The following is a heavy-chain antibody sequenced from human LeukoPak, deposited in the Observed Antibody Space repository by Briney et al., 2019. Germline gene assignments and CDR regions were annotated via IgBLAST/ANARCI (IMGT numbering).Heavy chain of an antibody. J-gene: IGHJ6*04. CDR2: ISYDGSNK. CDR1: GFTFSNYG. Sequence: GGSLRLSCAASGFTFSNYGIHWVRQAPGKGLEWVALISYDGSNKYYADSVKGRFTISRDNSRNTLYLQMNSLRAGDTAVYYCAKTLAGDGMDVWGKGTTVTVSS. CDR3: AKTLAGDGMDV. V-gene: IGHV3-30*18. D-gene: IGHD3-10*01.